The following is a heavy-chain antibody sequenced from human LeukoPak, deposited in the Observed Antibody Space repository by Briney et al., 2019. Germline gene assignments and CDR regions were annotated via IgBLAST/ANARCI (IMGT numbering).Heavy chain of an antibody. CDR3: ARQAAAVNKAFDY. V-gene: IGHV4-39*01. Sequence: SETLSLACTVSGGSISSSSYYWGWIRQPPGKGLEWIGSIYYSGNTYYNPSLKSRVTISVDTSKNQFSLKLSSVTAADTAVYYCARQAAAVNKAFDYWGQGTLVTVSS. J-gene: IGHJ4*02. CDR1: GGSISSSSYY. D-gene: IGHD6-13*01. CDR2: IYYSGNT.